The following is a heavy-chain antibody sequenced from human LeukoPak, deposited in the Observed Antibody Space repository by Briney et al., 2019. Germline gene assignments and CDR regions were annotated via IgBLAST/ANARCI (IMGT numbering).Heavy chain of an antibody. J-gene: IGHJ4*02. CDR2: INHSGST. D-gene: IGHD5-24*01. CDR1: GGSFSGYY. V-gene: IGHV4-34*01. CDR3: ARVRKRWPQSKYYFDY. Sequence: SETLSLTCAVYGGSFSGYYWSWLRQPPGKGLEWIGEINHSGSTNYNPSLKSRVTISVDTSKNQFSLKLSSVTAADTAVYYCARVRKRWPQSKYYFDYWGQGTLVTVSS.